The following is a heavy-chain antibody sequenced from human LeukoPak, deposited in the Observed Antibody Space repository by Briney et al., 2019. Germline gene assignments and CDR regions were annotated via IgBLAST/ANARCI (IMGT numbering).Heavy chain of an antibody. V-gene: IGHV4-59*04. CDR2: IYYSGST. Sequence: PSETLSLTCTVSGGSISSYYWSWIRQPPGKGLEWIGNIYYSGSTFYNPSLESRVTVSVDTSRNHLSLRLNSVTAADTAVYYCARYSDDDGFFDYWGQGSPVTVSS. J-gene: IGHJ4*02. D-gene: IGHD3-16*01. CDR3: ARYSDDDGFFDY. CDR1: GGSISSYY.